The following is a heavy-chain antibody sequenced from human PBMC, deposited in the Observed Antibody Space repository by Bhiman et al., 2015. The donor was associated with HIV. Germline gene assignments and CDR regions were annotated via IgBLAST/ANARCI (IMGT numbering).Heavy chain of an antibody. V-gene: IGHV3-23*01. D-gene: IGHD2-2*01. CDR3: AKWTACRSTSCFAGAVEN. J-gene: IGHJ4*02. Sequence: EVQLLESGGGLVQPGGSLRLSCAASGFTFSNYAMSWVRQAPGEGLEWVSTISGSGGTTYYADSVKGRFTISRDNSENTLYLQMNSLRAEDTAVYYCAKWTACRSTSCFAGAVENWGQGTLVTVSS. CDR2: ISGSGGTT. CDR1: GFTFSNYA.